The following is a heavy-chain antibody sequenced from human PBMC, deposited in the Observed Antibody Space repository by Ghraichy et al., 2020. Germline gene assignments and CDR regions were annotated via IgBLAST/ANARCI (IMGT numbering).Heavy chain of an antibody. CDR2: INHSGST. CDR3: ASSSSGWWRRSRADDY. V-gene: IGHV4-34*01. D-gene: IGHD6-19*01. Sequence: SETLSLTCAVYGGSFSGYYWSWIRQPPGKGLEWIGEINHSGSTNYNPSLKSRVTISVDTSKNQFSLKLSSVTAADTAVYYCASSSSGWWRRSRADDYWGQGTLVTVSS. J-gene: IGHJ4*02. CDR1: GGSFSGYY.